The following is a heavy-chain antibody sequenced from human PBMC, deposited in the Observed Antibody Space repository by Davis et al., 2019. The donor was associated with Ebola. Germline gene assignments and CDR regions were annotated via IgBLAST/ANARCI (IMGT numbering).Heavy chain of an antibody. CDR1: GFTFSDYY. D-gene: IGHD6-19*01. Sequence: GGSLRLSCAASGFTFSDYYMSWIRQAPGKGLEWVSYINSSSSYRNYADSVKGRFTISRDNAKNSLDLQMNSLRAEDTAVYYCARAPVAGTNFDYWGQGTLVTVSS. CDR2: INSSSSYR. CDR3: ARAPVAGTNFDY. V-gene: IGHV3-11*06. J-gene: IGHJ4*02.